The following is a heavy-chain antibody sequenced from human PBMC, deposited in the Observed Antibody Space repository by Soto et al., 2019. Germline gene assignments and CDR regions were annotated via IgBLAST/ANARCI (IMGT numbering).Heavy chain of an antibody. J-gene: IGHJ6*02. CDR1: GGSISSYY. V-gene: IGHV4-59*01. Sequence: SETLSLACTVSGGSISSYYWSWIRQPPGKGLEWIGYIYYSGSTNYNPSLKSRVTISVDTSKNQFSLKLSSVTAADTAVYYCARVYPSIIAAAVNFYGMDVWGQGTTVTVSS. D-gene: IGHD6-13*01. CDR2: IYYSGST. CDR3: ARVYPSIIAAAVNFYGMDV.